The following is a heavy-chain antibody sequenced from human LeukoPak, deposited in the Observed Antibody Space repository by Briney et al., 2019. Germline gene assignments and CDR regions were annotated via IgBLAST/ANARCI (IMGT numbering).Heavy chain of an antibody. D-gene: IGHD1-26*01. CDR3: ARVKARSGSYSLDY. CDR1: GYTFTGYY. J-gene: IGHJ4*02. Sequence: GASVKLSCKASGYTFTGYYMHWVRQAPGQGLERMGWINPNSGGTNYAQKFQGRVTMTRDTSISTAYMELSRLRSDDTAVYYCARVKARSGSYSLDYWGQGTLVTVSS. V-gene: IGHV1-2*02. CDR2: INPNSGGT.